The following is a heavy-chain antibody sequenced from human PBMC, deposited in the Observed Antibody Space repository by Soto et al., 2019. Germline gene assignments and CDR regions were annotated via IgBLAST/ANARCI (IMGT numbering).Heavy chain of an antibody. CDR2: IRSKAYGGTT. CDR3: TRGDCSGGSCYYYPDAFDI. D-gene: IGHD2-15*01. Sequence: GGSLRLSCTASGFTFGDYAMSWFRQAPGKGLEWVGFIRSKAYGGTTEYAASVKGRFTISRDDSKSIAYLQMNSLKTEDTAVYYCTRGDCSGGSCYYYPDAFDIWGQGTMVTVSS. V-gene: IGHV3-49*03. CDR1: GFTFGDYA. J-gene: IGHJ3*02.